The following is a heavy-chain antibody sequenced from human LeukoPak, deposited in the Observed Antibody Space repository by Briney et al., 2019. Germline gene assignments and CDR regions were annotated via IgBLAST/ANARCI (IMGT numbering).Heavy chain of an antibody. CDR3: AKFLEWLFPSSDAFDI. V-gene: IGHV3-30*02. Sequence: GGSLRLSCAASGFTFSSYGMHWVRQAPGKGLEWVAFIRYDGSNKYYADSVKGRFTISRDNSKNTLYLQMNSLRAEDTAVYYCAKFLEWLFPSSDAFDIWGQGTMVTVSS. J-gene: IGHJ3*02. CDR2: IRYDGSNK. CDR1: GFTFSSYG. D-gene: IGHD3-3*01.